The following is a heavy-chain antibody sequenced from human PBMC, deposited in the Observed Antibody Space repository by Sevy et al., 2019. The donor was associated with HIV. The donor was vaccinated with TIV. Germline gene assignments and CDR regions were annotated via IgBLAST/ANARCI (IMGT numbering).Heavy chain of an antibody. J-gene: IGHJ3*01. CDR3: ARTPPFDAFDL. Sequence: SETLSLTCTVSGGSVSNSSHYWGWIRQPPGKGLEWIGSIYYGGSTHFNPSLRSRITIFVDTAKNQVSLKLSSVTAADTAVYFCARTPPFDAFDLWGQGTVVTVSS. CDR1: GGSVSNSSHY. CDR2: IYYGGST. V-gene: IGHV4-39*01.